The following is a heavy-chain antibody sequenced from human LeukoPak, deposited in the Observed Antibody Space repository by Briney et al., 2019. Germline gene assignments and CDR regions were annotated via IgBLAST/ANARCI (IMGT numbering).Heavy chain of an antibody. CDR1: GVTFSSYA. J-gene: IGHJ4*02. CDR2: ISGRGDRT. Sequence: GGSLRLSCAASGVTFSSYAMNWGRQAPGKGLGWGPAISGRGDRTYYADSAKGRFTISRDNSKNTLYLQINSLRAEDTAVYYCAKIPTGAQYYFDYWGQGTLVTVSS. D-gene: IGHD1-14*01. V-gene: IGHV3-23*01. CDR3: AKIPTGAQYYFDY.